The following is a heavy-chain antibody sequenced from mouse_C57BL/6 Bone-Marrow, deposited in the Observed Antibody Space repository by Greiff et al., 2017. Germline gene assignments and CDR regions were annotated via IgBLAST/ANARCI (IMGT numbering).Heavy chain of an antibody. D-gene: IGHD1-1*01. Sequence: QVQLQQSGAELVKPGASVKISCKASGYAFSSYWMNWVKQRPGKGLEWIGQIYPGDGDTNYNGKFKGKATLTADKSSSTAYMQLSSLTSEDSAVYFCARSTVVADWYFDVGGTGTTVTVSS. V-gene: IGHV1-80*01. CDR3: ARSTVVADWYFDV. CDR1: GYAFSSYW. J-gene: IGHJ1*03. CDR2: IYPGDGDT.